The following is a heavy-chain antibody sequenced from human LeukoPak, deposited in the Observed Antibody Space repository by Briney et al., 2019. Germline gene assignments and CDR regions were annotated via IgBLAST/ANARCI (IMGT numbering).Heavy chain of an antibody. CDR2: IYYSGST. J-gene: IGHJ4*02. CDR3: ARDAKYYFGSRTYFFFEY. CDR1: GGSIRRSSYY. V-gene: IGHV4-39*07. D-gene: IGHD3-10*01. Sequence: SETLSLTCTVSGGSIRRSSYYWGWIRQPPGKGLEWIGSIYYSGSTYYNPSLKSRVTMSIDTSKNQFSLKLSSVTAADTAIYYCARDAKYYFGSRTYFFFEYWGQGTLLTVSS.